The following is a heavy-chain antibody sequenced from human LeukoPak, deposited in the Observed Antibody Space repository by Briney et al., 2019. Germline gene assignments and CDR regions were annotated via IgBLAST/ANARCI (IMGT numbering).Heavy chain of an antibody. CDR3: ARSIPFYDYVWGSSKNWFDP. D-gene: IGHD3-16*01. Sequence: ASVKVSCKASGYTFTSYDINWVRQATGQGLEWMGWMNPNSGNTGYAQKFQGRVTMTRNTSISTAYMELSSLRSEDTAVYYCARSIPFYDYVWGSSKNWFDPWGQGTLVTVSS. V-gene: IGHV1-8*01. J-gene: IGHJ5*02. CDR2: MNPNSGNT. CDR1: GYTFTSYD.